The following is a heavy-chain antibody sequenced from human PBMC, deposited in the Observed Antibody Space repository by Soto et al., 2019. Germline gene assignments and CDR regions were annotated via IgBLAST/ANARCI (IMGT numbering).Heavy chain of an antibody. CDR1: GFTFTSDS. Sequence: EVQLVESGGGLVKPGGSVRLSCEASGFTFTSDSMTWVRQAPGKGLEWVSSISSHGRDIFYADSVKGRFTISRDNAKDSLQRQMNSLTGEDSAVYYCARGAALAGKLDLWGQGTLVTVSS. J-gene: IGHJ4*02. CDR2: ISSHGRDI. CDR3: ARGAALAGKLDL. V-gene: IGHV3-21*06. D-gene: IGHD6-19*01.